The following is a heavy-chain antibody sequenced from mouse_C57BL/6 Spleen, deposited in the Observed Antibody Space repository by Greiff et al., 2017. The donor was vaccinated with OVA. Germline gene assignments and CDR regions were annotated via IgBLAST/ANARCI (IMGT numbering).Heavy chain of an antibody. Sequence: EVMLVESGGGLVKPGGSLKLSCAASGFTFSSYTMSWVRQTPEKRLEWVATISGGGGNTYYPDSVKGRFTISRDNAKNTLYLQMSSLRSEDTALYYCARDYYGSSWGSYWYFDVWGTGTTVTVSS. CDR2: ISGGGGNT. CDR3: ARDYYGSSWGSYWYFDV. V-gene: IGHV5-9*01. J-gene: IGHJ1*03. CDR1: GFTFSSYT. D-gene: IGHD1-1*01.